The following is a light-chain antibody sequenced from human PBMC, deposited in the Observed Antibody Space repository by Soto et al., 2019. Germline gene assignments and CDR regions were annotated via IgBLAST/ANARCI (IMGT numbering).Light chain of an antibody. J-gene: IGKJ1*01. CDR2: KAS. CDR1: QSISSW. Sequence: DIQMTQSPSTLSASVGDRVTITCRASQSISSWLAWYQQKPGKAPKLLIYKASSLESGVPSRFRGIGSGTEFPLTISSLQPDDFATYYCQQYNSHWTFGEGTKVE. CDR3: QQYNSHWT. V-gene: IGKV1-5*03.